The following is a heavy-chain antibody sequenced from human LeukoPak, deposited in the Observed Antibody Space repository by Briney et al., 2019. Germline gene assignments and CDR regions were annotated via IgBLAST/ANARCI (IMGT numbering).Heavy chain of an antibody. Sequence: HTGGSLRLSCAASGFTFSSYAMNWVRQAPGRGLEWVSGFSGSGGTTYYADSVKGRFTISRDNSKHTLYLQMNSLRAEDTAVYYCANGNRCTSPNCLGYYYFYMDVWGKGTTVTVSS. CDR1: GFTFSSYA. V-gene: IGHV3-23*01. CDR2: FSGSGGTT. J-gene: IGHJ6*03. CDR3: ANGNRCTSPNCLGYYYFYMDV. D-gene: IGHD2-8*01.